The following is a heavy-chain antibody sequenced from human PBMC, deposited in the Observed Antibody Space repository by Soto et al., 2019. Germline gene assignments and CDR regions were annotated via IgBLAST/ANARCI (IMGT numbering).Heavy chain of an antibody. CDR1: GGSISSSNW. V-gene: IGHV4-4*02. Sequence: SETLSLTCAVSGGSISSSNWWSWVRQPPGKGLEWIGEIYHSGSTNYNPSLKSRVTISVDTSKNQFSLKLSSVTAADTAVYYCARGRLGPPGITIFGVVIPPYGMDVWGQGTTVTVS. CDR2: IYHSGST. J-gene: IGHJ6*02. CDR3: ARGRLGPPGITIFGVVIPPYGMDV. D-gene: IGHD3-3*01.